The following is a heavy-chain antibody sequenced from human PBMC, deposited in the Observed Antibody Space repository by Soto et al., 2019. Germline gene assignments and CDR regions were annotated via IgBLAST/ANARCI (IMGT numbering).Heavy chain of an antibody. V-gene: IGHV1-69*06. Sequence: GASVKVSCKASGGTFSSYAISWVRQAPGQGLEWMGGIIPIFGTANYAQKFQGRVTITADKSTSTAYMELSSLRSEDTAVYYCARDRDVWSGYSNWFDPWGQGTLVTVSS. CDR2: IIPIFGTA. J-gene: IGHJ5*02. CDR3: ARDRDVWSGYSNWFDP. CDR1: GGTFSSYA. D-gene: IGHD3-3*01.